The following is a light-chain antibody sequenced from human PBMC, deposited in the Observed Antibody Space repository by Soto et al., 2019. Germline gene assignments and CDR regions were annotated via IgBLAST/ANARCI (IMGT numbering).Light chain of an antibody. J-gene: IGLJ2*01. CDR2: SNN. CDR3: ASWDDRLGAVI. Sequence: QSVLTQPPSASGTPGQRVFISCSGSSSNIGGTNYAYWYQQLPGAAPKLLMHSNNLRPSGVPERISGSKSGTSASLDISGIRSEDEAVYYCASWDDRLGAVIFGGGTKVTV. V-gene: IGLV1-47*02. CDR1: SSNIGGTNY.